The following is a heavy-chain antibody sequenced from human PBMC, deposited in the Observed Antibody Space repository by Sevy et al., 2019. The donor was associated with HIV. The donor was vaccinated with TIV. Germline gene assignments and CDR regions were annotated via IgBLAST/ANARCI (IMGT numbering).Heavy chain of an antibody. V-gene: IGHV3-15*01. J-gene: IGHJ4*02. CDR3: VFTVYEARGDY. Sequence: GGSLRLSCAASGFSFGDAWMSWVRQAPGKGLEWVGRIKSKTDGGTPDYAAPVKGRFTISRDDSKNTLFLQMNSLKTEDTAIYYCVFTVYEARGDYWGQGTLVTVSS. CDR1: GFSFGDAW. D-gene: IGHD2-8*01. CDR2: IKSKTDGGTP.